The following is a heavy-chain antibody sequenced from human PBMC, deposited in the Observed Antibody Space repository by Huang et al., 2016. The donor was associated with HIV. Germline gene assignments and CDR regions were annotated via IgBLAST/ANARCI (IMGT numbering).Heavy chain of an antibody. D-gene: IGHD3-3*01. V-gene: IGHV4-34*02. CDR1: GGSFTGNY. CDR2: VNDSGAT. J-gene: IGHJ6*02. CDR3: ARQWTILEWLLGLDV. Sequence: QMQLQQRGAGLLKPSETLSLTCGVSGGSFTGNYLTWIRQAPGKGLEWIVEVNDSGATNYNPSLNGRVTISLDKSNRELSLNLRSVTAADTAVYYCARQWTILEWLLGLDVWGQGTTVIVSS.